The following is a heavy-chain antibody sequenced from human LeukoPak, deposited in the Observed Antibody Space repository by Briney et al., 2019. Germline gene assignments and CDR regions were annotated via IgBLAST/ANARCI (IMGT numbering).Heavy chain of an antibody. V-gene: IGHV3-23*01. D-gene: IGHD6-25*01. J-gene: IGHJ6*03. CDR1: GFTFSAHH. CDR3: ARAEAAGDNRGGYYYFYMDV. CDR2: ITASGATT. Sequence: GGSLRLSCATSGFTFSAHHMNWVRQAPGKGLEWVSGITASGATTYYADSVKGRFTISRDSSQSTLYLQMNSLRAEDTAVYYCARAEAAGDNRGGYYYFYMDVWGKGTTVTDSS.